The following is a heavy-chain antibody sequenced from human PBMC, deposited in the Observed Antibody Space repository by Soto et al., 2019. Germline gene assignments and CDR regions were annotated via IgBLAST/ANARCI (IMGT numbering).Heavy chain of an antibody. CDR2: ISGSGGST. CDR1: GFTFSSYA. CDR3: AKEEYYYDSSGYYRNPLDY. V-gene: IGHV3-23*01. Sequence: GSLRLSCAASGFTFSSYAMSWVRQAPGKGLEWVSAISGSGGSTYYADSVKGRFTISRDNSKNTLYLQMNSLRAEDTAVYYCAKEEYYYDSSGYYRNPLDYWGQGTLVTVSS. J-gene: IGHJ4*02. D-gene: IGHD3-22*01.